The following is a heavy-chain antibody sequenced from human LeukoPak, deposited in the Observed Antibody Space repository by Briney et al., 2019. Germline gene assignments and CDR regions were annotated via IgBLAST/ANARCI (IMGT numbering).Heavy chain of an antibody. V-gene: IGHV3-23*01. J-gene: IGHJ4*02. Sequence: GGSLRLSCAASGFTFSNSALHWVCQAAGKGLEWVSGICGCDGSTFYANSVKGRVTISRDNYKNTLYLEMNSLRVEDTAEYSCVKGRSASCYSGYDYWGQGTLVTVSS. CDR1: GFTFSNSA. CDR3: VKGRSASCYSGYDY. D-gene: IGHD2-2*01. CDR2: ICGCDGST.